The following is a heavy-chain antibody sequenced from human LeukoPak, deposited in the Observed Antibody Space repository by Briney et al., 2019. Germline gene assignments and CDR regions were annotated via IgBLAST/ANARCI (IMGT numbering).Heavy chain of an antibody. V-gene: IGHV4-38-2*02. Sequence: SETLSLTCTVSGYSISSGYYWGWIRQTPGKGLEWIGYIYHGGRTDYNPSLKSRVTISVDTSKNQFSLKLSSVTAADTAAYYCTSSWYRVDYWGQGTLVTVSS. D-gene: IGHD6-13*01. CDR3: TSSWYRVDY. J-gene: IGHJ4*02. CDR2: IYHGGRT. CDR1: GYSISSGYY.